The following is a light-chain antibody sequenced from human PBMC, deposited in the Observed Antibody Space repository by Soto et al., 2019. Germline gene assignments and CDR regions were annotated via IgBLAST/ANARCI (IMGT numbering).Light chain of an antibody. CDR3: HHYGYGADT. V-gene: IGKV3-20*01. J-gene: IGKJ2*01. Sequence: ELVLTQSPGTLSLSPGERATLSCRASESVRNNSLAWYQQHPGQAPRLLIFGASSRATGIPDRFTGSGSGADFSLTISRLEPEDSAVYSCHHYGYGADTFGQGTKLEIK. CDR1: ESVRNNS. CDR2: GAS.